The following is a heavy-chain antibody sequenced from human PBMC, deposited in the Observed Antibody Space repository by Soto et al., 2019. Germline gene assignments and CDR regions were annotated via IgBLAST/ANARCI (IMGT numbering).Heavy chain of an antibody. CDR1: GGSISSGGYY. D-gene: IGHD3-3*01. V-gene: IGHV4-31*03. Sequence: PSETLSLTCTVSGGSISSGGYYWSWIRQHPGKGLEWIGYIYYSGSTYYNPSLKSRVTISVDTSKNQFSLKLSSVTAADTAVYYCARVQRPPTIFGVVSWFDPWGQGTLVTVSS. J-gene: IGHJ5*02. CDR2: IYYSGST. CDR3: ARVQRPPTIFGVVSWFDP.